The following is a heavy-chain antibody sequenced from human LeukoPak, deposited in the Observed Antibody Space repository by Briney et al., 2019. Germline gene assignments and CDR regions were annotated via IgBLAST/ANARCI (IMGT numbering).Heavy chain of an antibody. CDR3: ASIDFWSGYGYYYYGMDV. D-gene: IGHD3-3*01. V-gene: IGHV5-10-1*01. CDR1: GYSFTSYW. J-gene: IGHJ6*02. CDR2: IDPSDSYT. Sequence: GESLKISCQGSGYSFTSYWISWVRQMPGKGLEWMGRIDPSDSYTNYSPSFQGHVTISADKSISTAYLQWSSLKASDTAMYYCASIDFWSGYGYYYYGMDVWGQGTTVTVSS.